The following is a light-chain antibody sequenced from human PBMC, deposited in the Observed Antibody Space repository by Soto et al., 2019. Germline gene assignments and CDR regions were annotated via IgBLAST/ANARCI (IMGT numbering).Light chain of an antibody. CDR3: SAYAGSNTFV. V-gene: IGLV2-14*01. J-gene: IGLJ1*01. Sequence: QSALTQPASVSGSPGQSITISCTGTNNDVGAYTYVSWYQQHPGKAPRLIIYEVSERPSGVSNRFSGSKSGNTASLVISGLQAEDEADYYCSAYAGSNTFVFGTGTKLTVL. CDR1: NNDVGAYTY. CDR2: EVS.